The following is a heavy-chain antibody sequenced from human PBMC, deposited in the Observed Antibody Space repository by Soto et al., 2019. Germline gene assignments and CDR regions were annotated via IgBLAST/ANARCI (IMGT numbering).Heavy chain of an antibody. CDR3: ATHGGRDSSGYYYVSFDY. Sequence: PSETLSLTCTVSGSAIRSTRYYWGWIRQPPGRGGKRIRSISYSGSTYYNQSLNTRVTISVNRSKNQYCRKLRSVTAADTAVYYCATHGGRDSSGYYYVSFDYWGQGTLVTVSS. J-gene: IGHJ4*02. CDR1: GSAIRSTRYY. CDR2: ISYSGST. D-gene: IGHD3-22*01. V-gene: IGHV4-39*01.